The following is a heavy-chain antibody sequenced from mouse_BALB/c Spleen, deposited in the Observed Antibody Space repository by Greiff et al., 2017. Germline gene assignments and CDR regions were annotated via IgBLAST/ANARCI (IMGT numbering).Heavy chain of an antibody. V-gene: IGHV1-63*02. CDR2: IYPGGGYT. D-gene: IGHD2-12*01. Sequence: VHLVESGAELVRPGTSVKISCKASGYTFTNYWLGWVKQRPGHGLEWIGDIYPGGGYTNYNEKFKGKATLTADTSSSTAYMQLSSLTSEDSAVYFCARLGNSYDGDYYAMDYWGQGTSVTVSS. CDR3: ARLGNSYDGDYYAMDY. J-gene: IGHJ4*01. CDR1: GYTFTNYW.